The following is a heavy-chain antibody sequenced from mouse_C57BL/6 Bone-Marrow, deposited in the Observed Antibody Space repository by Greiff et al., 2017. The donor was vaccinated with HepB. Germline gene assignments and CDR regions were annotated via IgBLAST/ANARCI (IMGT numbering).Heavy chain of an antibody. D-gene: IGHD1-1*01. CDR2: INPSSGYT. CDR1: GYTFTSYT. V-gene: IGHV1-4*01. Sequence: QVQLQQSGAELARPGASVKMSCKASGYTFTSYTMHWVKPRPGQGLEWIGYINPSSGYTKYNQKFKDKATVTADKSSSTAYMQLSSLTSEDSAVYYCARGYGKRSLDYWGQGTTLTVSS. J-gene: IGHJ2*01. CDR3: ARGYGKRSLDY.